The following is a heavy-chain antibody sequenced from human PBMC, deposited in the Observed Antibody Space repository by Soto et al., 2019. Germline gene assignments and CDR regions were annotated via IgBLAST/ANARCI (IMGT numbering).Heavy chain of an antibody. CDR1: GYTFTSYG. V-gene: IGHV1-18*01. CDR3: ARGFRTESGYSGPRAY. J-gene: IGHJ4*02. CDR2: ISAYNGNT. Sequence: ASVKVSCKASGYTFTSYGISWVRQAPGQGLEWMGWISAYNGNTNYAQKLQGRVTMTTDTSTSTAYMELRSLRSDDTAVYYCARGFRTESGYSGPRAYWGQRTLVPVSS. D-gene: IGHD5-12*01.